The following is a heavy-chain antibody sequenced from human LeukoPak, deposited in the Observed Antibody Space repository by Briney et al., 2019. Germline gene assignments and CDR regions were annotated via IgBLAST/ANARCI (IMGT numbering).Heavy chain of an antibody. V-gene: IGHV4-59*01. CDR1: GDSISNYY. CDR2: IYYSGST. D-gene: IGHD3-22*01. CDR3: ARHYYDSSGYIRAFDY. Sequence: PSETLSLTCTVSGDSISNYYWSWIRQPPGKGLEWMGYIYYSGSTNYNPSLKSRVTISVDTSKNQFYMKLSSVTAADTAIYYCARHYYDSSGYIRAFDYWGQGTLVTVSP. J-gene: IGHJ4*02.